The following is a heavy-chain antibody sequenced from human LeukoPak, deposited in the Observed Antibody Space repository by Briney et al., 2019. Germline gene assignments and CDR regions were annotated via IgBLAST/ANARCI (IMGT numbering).Heavy chain of an antibody. CDR2: IYTGGGT. CDR3: ARESGSGSRGFDY. J-gene: IGHJ4*02. D-gene: IGHD3-10*01. V-gene: IGHV3-66*01. CDR1: GFTVSSIY. Sequence: GGSLRLSCAASGFTVSSIYMNWVRQAPGKGLEWVSVIYTGGGTYYADSVKDRFTISRDNSKNTLYLQMNSLRAEDTVVYYCARESGSGSRGFDYWGQGTLVTVSS.